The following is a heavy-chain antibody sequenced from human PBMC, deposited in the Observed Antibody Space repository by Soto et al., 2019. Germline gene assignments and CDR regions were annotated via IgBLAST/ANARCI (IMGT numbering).Heavy chain of an antibody. D-gene: IGHD3-9*01. CDR1: GFNFSSDG. V-gene: IGHV3-33*08. CDR3: ARGGYYDILTGYYFDY. Sequence: PGGSLRLSCAASGFNFSSDGMHWVRQAPGKGLEWVAVIWYDGSNKYYADSVKGRFTISRDNSKNTLYLQMNSLRAEDTAVYYCARGGYYDILTGYYFDYWGQGTLVTVSS. CDR2: IWYDGSNK. J-gene: IGHJ4*02.